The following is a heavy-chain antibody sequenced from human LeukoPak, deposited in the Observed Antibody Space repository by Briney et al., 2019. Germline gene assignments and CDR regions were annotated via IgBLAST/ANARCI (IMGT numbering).Heavy chain of an antibody. CDR3: AKRYIGNYYFDY. V-gene: IGHV3-23*01. CDR2: IGGGGATT. J-gene: IGHJ4*02. Sequence: GGSLRLSCAASGFTFSSYAMSWVRQAPGQGLEWVSSIGGGGATTYYADSVKGRFAISRDNSKNTLYLQMNSLRAEDTAVYYCAKRYIGNYYFDYWGQGTLVTVSS. CDR1: GFTFSSYA. D-gene: IGHD3-16*02.